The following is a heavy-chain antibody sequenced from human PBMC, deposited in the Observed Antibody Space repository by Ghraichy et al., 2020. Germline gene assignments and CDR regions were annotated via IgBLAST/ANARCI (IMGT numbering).Heavy chain of an antibody. V-gene: IGHV3-23*01. D-gene: IGHD1-26*01. Sequence: GGSLRLSCAASGFTFSSYAMSWVRQAPGKGLKWVSAISGSGGSTYYADSVKGRFTISRDNSKNTLYLQMNSLRAEYTAVYYCAKGSGGSYSYYFDYWGQGTFVTVSS. CDR2: ISGSGGST. CDR3: AKGSGGSYSYYFDY. J-gene: IGHJ4*02. CDR1: GFTFSSYA.